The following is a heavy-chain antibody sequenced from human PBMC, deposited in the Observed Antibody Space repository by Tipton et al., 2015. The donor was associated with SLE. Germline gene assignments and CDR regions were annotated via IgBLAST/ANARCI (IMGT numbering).Heavy chain of an antibody. CDR3: ARGSRWFDDFWSGYPLGNWFDP. CDR2: INHSGST. J-gene: IGHJ5*02. Sequence: TLSLTCTVSGGSISSGSYSWSWIRQPPGKGLEWIGEINHSGSTNYNPPLRSRVTISVDTSKSHFSLKLTSVTAADTAIYYCARGSRWFDDFWSGYPLGNWFDPWGQGTLVTVSS. V-gene: IGHV4-61*03. D-gene: IGHD3-3*01. CDR1: GGSISSGSYS.